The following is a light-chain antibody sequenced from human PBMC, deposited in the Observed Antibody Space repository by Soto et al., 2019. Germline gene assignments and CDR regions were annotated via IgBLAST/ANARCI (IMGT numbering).Light chain of an antibody. CDR2: KIS. Sequence: DIVMTQTPLSSPVTLGQPASISCRSSQSLLHRDGNTYLSWLQQRPGQPPRLLIYKISNRLSGVPDRFSGSGAGTAFTLKISRVEADDVGVYYCMQATQYPPYTSGQGTKLEIE. CDR1: QSLLHRDGNTY. CDR3: MQATQYPPYT. V-gene: IGKV2-24*01. J-gene: IGKJ2*01.